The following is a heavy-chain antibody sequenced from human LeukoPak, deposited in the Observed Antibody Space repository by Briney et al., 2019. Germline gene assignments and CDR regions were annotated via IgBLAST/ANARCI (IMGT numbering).Heavy chain of an antibody. CDR1: GGSISSGGHS. D-gene: IGHD3-3*01. Sequence: SQTLSLTCTVSGGSISSGGHSWSWIRQPPGKGLEWIGYIYHSGSGSTYYNPSLKSRATISIDKSKNQFSLKLNSVTAADTAVYYCARINDFWSGPTLDVWGQGTTVTVSS. CDR3: ARINDFWSGPTLDV. V-gene: IGHV4-30-2*01. J-gene: IGHJ6*02. CDR2: IYHSGSGST.